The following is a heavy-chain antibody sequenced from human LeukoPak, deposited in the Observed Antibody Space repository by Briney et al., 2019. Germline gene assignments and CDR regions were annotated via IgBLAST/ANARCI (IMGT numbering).Heavy chain of an antibody. CDR2: ISSSSSYI. D-gene: IGHD3-10*01. V-gene: IGHV3-21*01. CDR1: GFTFSSHS. Sequence: AGSLRLSCAAYGFTFSSHSMNWVRQPPGKVLEWVSSISSSSSYIYYTDSVKGRFTISRDNAKNSLYLQMNSLRAEDTAVYYCARASFLSGSYGYWGQGTLVTVSS. J-gene: IGHJ4*02. CDR3: ARASFLSGSYGY.